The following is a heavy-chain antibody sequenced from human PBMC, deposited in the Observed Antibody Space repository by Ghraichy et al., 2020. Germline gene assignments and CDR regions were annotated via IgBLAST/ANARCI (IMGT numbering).Heavy chain of an antibody. CDR1: GFPFSGYW. D-gene: IGHD2-21*02. Sequence: GGSLRLSCAASGFPFSGYWMTWVRQAPGKGLEWVASIKQDGSEKKYVDSVKGRLTISRDNAKNSLYLQMNSLRAEDTAVYYCAKNIVVTGNILYYYYGMDVWGQGTTVTVSS. V-gene: IGHV3-7*01. J-gene: IGHJ6*02. CDR2: IKQDGSEK. CDR3: AKNIVVTGNILYYYYGMDV.